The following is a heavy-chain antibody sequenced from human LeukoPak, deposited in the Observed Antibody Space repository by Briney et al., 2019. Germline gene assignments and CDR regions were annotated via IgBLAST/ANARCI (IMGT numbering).Heavy chain of an antibody. J-gene: IGHJ4*02. V-gene: IGHV3-7*01. Sequence: GGSLRLSCAASGFTFSTYWMGWVRQAPGKGLEWVANIEEYGNEIHYVDSVKGRFTISRDNTKTSLYLQMNSLRVEDTAVYYCARPSFRTVSYFDHWGQGTLVTVSS. CDR2: IEEYGNEI. D-gene: IGHD1-1*01. CDR3: ARPSFRTVSYFDH. CDR1: GFTFSTYW.